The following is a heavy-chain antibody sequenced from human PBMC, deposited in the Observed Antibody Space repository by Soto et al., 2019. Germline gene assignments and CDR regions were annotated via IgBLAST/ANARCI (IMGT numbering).Heavy chain of an antibody. CDR2: IYYSGST. V-gene: IGHV4-39*01. CDR3: ARQDGITIFGVADNYYFDY. D-gene: IGHD3-3*01. J-gene: IGHJ4*02. CDR1: GGSISSSSYY. Sequence: SETLSLTCTVSGGSISSSSYYWGWIRQPPGKGLEWIGSIYYSGSTYYNPSLKSRVTISVDTSKNQFSLKLSSVTAADTAVYYCARQDGITIFGVADNYYFDYWGQGTLVTVSS.